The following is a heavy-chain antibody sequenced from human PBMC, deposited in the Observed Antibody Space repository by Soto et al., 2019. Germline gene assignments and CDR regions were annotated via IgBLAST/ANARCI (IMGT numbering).Heavy chain of an antibody. Sequence: QITLKESGPTLVKPTQTLTLTCTFSGFSLSTSGVGVGGIRRPPGKSLEWLAIIYWDDDKRSSPSLKSRLTITSDTSNTQVDLTKTRMDPVDTATYDCADSPWAGTARFDPWGQGTLVTVSS. D-gene: IGHD6-19*01. CDR2: IYWDDDK. CDR1: GFSLSTSGVG. J-gene: IGHJ5*02. CDR3: ADSPWAGTARFDP. V-gene: IGHV2-5*02.